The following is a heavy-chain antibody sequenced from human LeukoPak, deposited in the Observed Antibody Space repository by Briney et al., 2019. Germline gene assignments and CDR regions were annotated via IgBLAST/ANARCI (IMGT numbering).Heavy chain of an antibody. CDR1: GGSISRYY. D-gene: IGHD6-19*01. V-gene: IGHV4-34*01. CDR3: ASGLVQIIAVAGTVVLDY. Sequence: SETLSLTCTVSGGSISRYYWSWIRQPPGKRREWIGEINHSGSTNYNPSLKSRVTISVDTSKNQFSLKLSSVTAADTAVYYCASGLVQIIAVAGTVVLDYWGQGTLVTVSS. J-gene: IGHJ4*02. CDR2: INHSGST.